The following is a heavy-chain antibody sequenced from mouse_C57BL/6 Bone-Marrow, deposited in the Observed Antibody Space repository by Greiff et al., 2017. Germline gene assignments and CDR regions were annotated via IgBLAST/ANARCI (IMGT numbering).Heavy chain of an antibody. D-gene: IGHD2-5*01. J-gene: IGHJ2*01. CDR3: ARTYSNYDFDY. Sequence: VQLVESGAELVKPGASVKISCKASGYAFSSYWMNWVKQRPGKGLEWIGQIYPGDGDTNYNGKFKGKATLTADTSSSTAYMQLSSLTSEDSAVYFCARTYSNYDFDYWGQGTTLTVSS. CDR1: GYAFSSYW. CDR2: IYPGDGDT. V-gene: IGHV1-80*01.